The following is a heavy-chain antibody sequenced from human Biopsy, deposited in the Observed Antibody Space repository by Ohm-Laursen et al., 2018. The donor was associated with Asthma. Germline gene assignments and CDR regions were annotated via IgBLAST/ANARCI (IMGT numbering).Heavy chain of an antibody. CDR3: ARTCYDFLTGQVKDVFGV. CDR2: VNTGNGDT. J-gene: IGHJ3*01. D-gene: IGHD3-9*01. V-gene: IGHV1-3*04. Sequence: ASVKVSCKASGYNFISFAIHWVRQAPGQRLEWMGWVNTGNGDTKYPQKFQGRVTITRDTSASTAYMELRSLRSEDTATYYCARTCYDFLTGQVKDVFGVWGQGTMVTVSS. CDR1: GYNFISFA.